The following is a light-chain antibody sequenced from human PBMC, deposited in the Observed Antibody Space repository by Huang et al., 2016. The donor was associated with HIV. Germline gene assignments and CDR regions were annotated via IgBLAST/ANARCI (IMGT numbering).Light chain of an antibody. CDR1: QSVSGSY. CDR3: QQYGSSRT. CDR2: GAS. V-gene: IGKV3-20*01. J-gene: IGKJ1*01. Sequence: EIVLTQSPGTLSLSPGERVTLSCRASQSVSGSYLAWYQQKPGQGPRLLIYGASSRATGVPDRFSGSGSGTDFTLTISRLEPEDFAVYYCQQYGSSRTFGQGTKVEVK.